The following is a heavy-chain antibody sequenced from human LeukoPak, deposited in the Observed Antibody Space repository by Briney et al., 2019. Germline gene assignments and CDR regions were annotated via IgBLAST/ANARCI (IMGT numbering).Heavy chain of an antibody. J-gene: IGHJ4*02. Sequence: PGGSLRLSCAASGFTFSSYGMHWVRQAPGKGLEWAAFIRYDGSNKYYADSVKGRFTISRDNSKNTLYLQMNSLRAEDTAVYYCAKEDSSSWSIDYWGQGTLVTVSS. CDR2: IRYDGSNK. CDR3: AKEDSSSWSIDY. V-gene: IGHV3-30*02. D-gene: IGHD6-13*01. CDR1: GFTFSSYG.